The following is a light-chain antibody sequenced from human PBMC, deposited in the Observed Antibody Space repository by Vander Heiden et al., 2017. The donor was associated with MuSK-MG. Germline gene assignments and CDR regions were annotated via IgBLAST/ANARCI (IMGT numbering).Light chain of an antibody. CDR1: QDIRNY. Sequence: DIQMTQSPSSLSASVGDRVTITCQASQDIRNYLNWYQQKPGKAPKLLIYDASNLETGVPSRFSGGGSGTHFTFTISSLQPEDASTYYCQQYYYLPHTFGQGTKLEIK. V-gene: IGKV1-33*01. CDR2: DAS. CDR3: QQYYYLPHT. J-gene: IGKJ2*01.